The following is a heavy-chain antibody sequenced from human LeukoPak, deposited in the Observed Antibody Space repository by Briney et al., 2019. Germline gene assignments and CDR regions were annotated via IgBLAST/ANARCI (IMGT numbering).Heavy chain of an antibody. V-gene: IGHV4-30-4*01. CDR3: ARDCSGGSCYGAFDI. CDR2: IYDSGST. D-gene: IGHD2-15*01. J-gene: IGHJ3*02. CDR1: GASIRSGDYY. Sequence: SQTLSLTCTVSGASIRSGDYYWSWIRQPPGKGLEWIGYIYDSGSTYYNPSLKSRITISVDTSENRFSLKLSSVSATDTAVYYCARDCSGGSCYGAFDIWGQGTMVTVSS.